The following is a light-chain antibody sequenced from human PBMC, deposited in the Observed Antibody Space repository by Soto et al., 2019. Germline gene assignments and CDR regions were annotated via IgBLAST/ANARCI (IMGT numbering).Light chain of an antibody. CDR1: QSVSSY. J-gene: IGKJ4*01. V-gene: IGKV3-11*01. CDR3: QQRSNWPST. CDR2: DAS. Sequence: EIVLTQSPANLSLSPGNRATLSCRASQSVSSYLAWYQQKPGQAPRLLIYDASNRATGIPARFSGSGYGTDFTLTITSLEPEDFAVYYCQQRSNWPSTFSGGTKVEIK.